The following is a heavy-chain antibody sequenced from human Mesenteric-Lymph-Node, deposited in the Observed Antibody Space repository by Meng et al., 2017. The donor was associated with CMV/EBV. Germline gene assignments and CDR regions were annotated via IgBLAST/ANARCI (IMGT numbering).Heavy chain of an antibody. CDR3: AREPTVVPAAIAPGDYYGMDV. Sequence: ASVKVSCKASGYTFTGYYMHWVRQAPGQGLEWMGWINPNSGGTNYAQKFQGRVTMTRDTSISTAYMELSRLSSDDTAVYYCAREPTVVPAAIAPGDYYGMDVWGQGTTVTVSS. J-gene: IGHJ6*02. CDR2: INPNSGGT. D-gene: IGHD2-2*01. CDR1: GYTFTGYY. V-gene: IGHV1-2*02.